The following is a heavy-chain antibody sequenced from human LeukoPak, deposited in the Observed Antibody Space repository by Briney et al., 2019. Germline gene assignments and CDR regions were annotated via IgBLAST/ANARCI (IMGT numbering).Heavy chain of an antibody. Sequence: SETLSLTCTVSGGSISSYYWSWIRQPAGKGLEWIGRIYTSGSTNYNPSLKSRVTMSVDTSKNQFSLKLSSVTAADTAVYYCAREESGYSYGGYYYYYMDVLGEASTVTVSS. J-gene: IGHJ6*03. CDR1: GGSISSYY. CDR3: AREESGYSYGGYYYYYMDV. D-gene: IGHD5-18*01. V-gene: IGHV4-4*07. CDR2: IYTSGST.